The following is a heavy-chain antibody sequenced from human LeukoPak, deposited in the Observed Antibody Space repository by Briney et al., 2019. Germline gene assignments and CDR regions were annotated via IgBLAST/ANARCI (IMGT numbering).Heavy chain of an antibody. CDR1: GGSISSSSYY. Sequence: PSETLSLTCTVSGGSISSSSYYWGWIRQPPGKGLEWIGSIYYSGSTYYNPSLKSRVTISVDTSKNQFSLKLSSVTAADTAVYYCARDVGAVGQQLDPYYYGMDVWGQGTTVTVSS. V-gene: IGHV4-39*07. CDR2: IYYSGST. CDR3: ARDVGAVGQQLDPYYYGMDV. J-gene: IGHJ6*02. D-gene: IGHD6-13*01.